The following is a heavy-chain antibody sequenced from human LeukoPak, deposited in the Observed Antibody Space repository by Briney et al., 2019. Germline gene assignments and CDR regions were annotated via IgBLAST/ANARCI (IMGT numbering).Heavy chain of an antibody. D-gene: IGHD1-14*01. V-gene: IGHV1-2*02. CDR3: ARQKPSATCFDF. J-gene: IGHJ4*02. Sequence: ASVKVSFKASGYTFTGSYVHWVRQGPGQGLEWMGWINSNNGGTNFAQKFQGRVAMTRDTSINTVYMELSGLRSDDTAVYYCARQKPSATCFDFWGQGTLVSVSS. CDR1: GYTFTGSY. CDR2: INSNNGGT.